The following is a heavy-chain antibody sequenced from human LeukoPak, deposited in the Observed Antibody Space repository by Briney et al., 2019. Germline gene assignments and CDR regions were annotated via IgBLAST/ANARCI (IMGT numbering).Heavy chain of an antibody. J-gene: IGHJ4*02. CDR1: GFTFSSYA. D-gene: IGHD6-19*01. Sequence: GGSLRLSCAASGFTFSSYAMHWVRQAPGKGLEWVAVISYDGSNKYYADSVKGRFTISRDNSKNTLYLQMNSLRAEDTAVYYCARDPDSSGWTYSDYWGQGTLVTVSS. V-gene: IGHV3-30-3*01. CDR2: ISYDGSNK. CDR3: ARDPDSSGWTYSDY.